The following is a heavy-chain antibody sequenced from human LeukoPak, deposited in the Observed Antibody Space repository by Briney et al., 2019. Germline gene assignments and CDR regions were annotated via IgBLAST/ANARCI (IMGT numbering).Heavy chain of an antibody. D-gene: IGHD6-13*01. V-gene: IGHV4-34*01. CDR3: ARYPNSSSWYERDAFDI. Sequence: SDTLSLTCAVYVGSFRGYYWLWIRHPPGKALEEGREINYSGSTKYNPTLKSRVTISVDTSKNQFHLKLSSVTAADTAVYYCARYPNSSSWYERDAFDIWGQGTMVTVSS. J-gene: IGHJ3*02. CDR2: INYSGST. CDR1: VGSFRGYY.